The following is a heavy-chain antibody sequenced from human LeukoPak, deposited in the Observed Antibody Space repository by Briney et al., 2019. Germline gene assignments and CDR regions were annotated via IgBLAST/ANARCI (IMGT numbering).Heavy chain of an antibody. CDR3: ARDPGIAVSGKYLQH. CDR2: IKLNSGDT. V-gene: IGHV1-2*02. CDR1: GYSFTGYF. Sequence: APVKVSCKSSGYSFTGYFMHWVRQAPGQGLEWMGWIKLNSGDTNYAQKLQGRVTMTRDTSISTTYMEVSRLRSDDTAVYYCARDPGIAVSGKYLQHWGQGTLVTVSS. D-gene: IGHD6-19*01. J-gene: IGHJ1*01.